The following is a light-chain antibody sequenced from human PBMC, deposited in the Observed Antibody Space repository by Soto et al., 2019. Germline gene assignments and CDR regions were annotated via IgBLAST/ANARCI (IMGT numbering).Light chain of an antibody. CDR2: EVS. J-gene: IGLJ2*01. CDR1: SSDVGGYKY. Sequence: QPVLTQPPSASGSPGQSVTISCTGTSSDVGGYKYVSWYQQYPGKAPRLMIYEVSERPSGVPDRFSGSKSGNTASLTVSGLQAEDEADYYCSSYAGSNKVIFGGGTKLTVL. V-gene: IGLV2-8*01. CDR3: SSYAGSNKVI.